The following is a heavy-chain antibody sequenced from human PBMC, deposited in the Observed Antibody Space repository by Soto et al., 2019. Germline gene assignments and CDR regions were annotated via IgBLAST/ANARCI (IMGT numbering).Heavy chain of an antibody. J-gene: IGHJ4*02. D-gene: IGHD3-22*01. V-gene: IGHV3-33*01. CDR3: TRDRDITMIVVALDY. Sequence: PGGSLRLSCAASGFTFSSYGMHWVRQAPGKGLEWVAVIWYDGSNKYYADSVKGRFTISRDNSKNTLYLQMNSLRAEDTAVYYCTRDRDITMIVVALDYWGQGTLVTVSS. CDR1: GFTFSSYG. CDR2: IWYDGSNK.